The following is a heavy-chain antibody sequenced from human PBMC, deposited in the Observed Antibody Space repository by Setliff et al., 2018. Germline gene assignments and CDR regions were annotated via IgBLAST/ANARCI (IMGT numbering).Heavy chain of an antibody. Sequence: PSETLSLTCTVSGGSISSYYWSWIRQPAGKGLEWIGHIYIGGRANYNPSLKSRVTMSIDTSKNQFSLKLNSVTAADMAVYYCAREQWLDPPGYYYMDVWAKGTKVTVSS. D-gene: IGHD6-19*01. CDR1: GGSISSYY. CDR2: IYIGGRA. CDR3: AREQWLDPPGYYYMDV. J-gene: IGHJ6*03. V-gene: IGHV4-4*07.